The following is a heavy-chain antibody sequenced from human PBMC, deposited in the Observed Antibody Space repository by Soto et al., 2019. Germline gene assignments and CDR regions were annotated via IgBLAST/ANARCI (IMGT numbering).Heavy chain of an antibody. Sequence: GGSLRLSCAASGFTFSDYYMSWIRQAPGKGLEWVSYISSSSSYTNYADSVKGRFTISRDNAKNSLYLQMNSLRAEDTAVYYCAINPNWNDKGHWFDPWGQGTMGTGSS. J-gene: IGHJ5*02. CDR1: GFTFSDYY. CDR2: ISSSSSYT. V-gene: IGHV3-11*03. D-gene: IGHD1-1*01. CDR3: AINPNWNDKGHWFDP.